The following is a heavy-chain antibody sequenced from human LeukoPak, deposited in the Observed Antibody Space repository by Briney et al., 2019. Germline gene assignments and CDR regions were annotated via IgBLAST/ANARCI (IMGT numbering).Heavy chain of an antibody. D-gene: IGHD4-23*01. J-gene: IGHJ1*01. V-gene: IGHV3-21*01. CDR2: ISSSSNNI. CDR1: GLTFSSYS. Sequence: PGGSLRLSCAASGLTFSSYSMDWVRQAPGKGLELVSSISSSSNNIYYADSVKGRFTISRDNGKNSLYLLMNNLRAEDTAVYYCVYVGGYFQHWGQGTLVTVSS. CDR3: VYVGGYFQH.